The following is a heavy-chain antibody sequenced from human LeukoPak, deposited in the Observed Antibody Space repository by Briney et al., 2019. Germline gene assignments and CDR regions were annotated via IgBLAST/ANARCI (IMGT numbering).Heavy chain of an antibody. V-gene: IGHV3-7*01. CDR3: ARKSLVVGTDAFDI. J-gene: IGHJ3*02. Sequence: GGSLRLSCAASGFTFSIYWMSWVRQAPGKGLEWVANIKQDGSEKYYVDSVKGRFTISRDNAKNSLFLQMNSLRPDDTAVYYCARKSLVVGTDAFDIWGQGTMVTVSS. CDR1: GFTFSIYW. CDR2: IKQDGSEK. D-gene: IGHD2-15*01.